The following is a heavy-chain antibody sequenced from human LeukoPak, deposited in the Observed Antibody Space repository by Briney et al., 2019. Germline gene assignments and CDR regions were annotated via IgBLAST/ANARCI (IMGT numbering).Heavy chain of an antibody. CDR1: GFSISSSSYY. Sequence: PSETLSLTCTVSGFSISSSSYYWGWLRQPPGKGLEWIGSIYYSGSTYYNPSLKSRVTISVDTSKNQFSLKLSSVTAADTAVYYCARGRNYGHYYYYMDVWGKGTTVTVSS. D-gene: IGHD3-16*01. CDR2: IYYSGST. V-gene: IGHV4-39*07. CDR3: ARGRNYGHYYYYMDV. J-gene: IGHJ6*03.